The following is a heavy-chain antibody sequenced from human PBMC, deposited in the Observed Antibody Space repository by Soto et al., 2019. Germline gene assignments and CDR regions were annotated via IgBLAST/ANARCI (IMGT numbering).Heavy chain of an antibody. CDR1: GFSFGTYT. CDR3: AKHLIGGRLQSPFDL. J-gene: IGHJ4*02. D-gene: IGHD3-22*01. V-gene: IGHV3-23*01. Sequence: GGSLRLSCAVSGFSFGTYTVNWVRQAPGMGLEWVSGLSDSVGTTHYAYSVKGRFTISRDKSKNTLYLQMNNLRAEDTAVYYCAKHLIGGRLQSPFDLWGQGP. CDR2: LSDSVGTT.